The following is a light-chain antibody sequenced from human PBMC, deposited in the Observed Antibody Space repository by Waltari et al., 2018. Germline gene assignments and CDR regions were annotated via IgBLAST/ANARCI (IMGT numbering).Light chain of an antibody. Sequence: SSELTQDPAVSVALGQTVRLTCQGDSLRSYYASRYQQKPGQAPVLVIYGKNNRPSGIPDRFSGSSSGNTASLTITGAQAEDEADYYCNSRDSSGNHHVVFGGGTKLTVL. J-gene: IGLJ2*01. V-gene: IGLV3-19*01. CDR3: NSRDSSGNHHVV. CDR1: SLRSYY. CDR2: GKN.